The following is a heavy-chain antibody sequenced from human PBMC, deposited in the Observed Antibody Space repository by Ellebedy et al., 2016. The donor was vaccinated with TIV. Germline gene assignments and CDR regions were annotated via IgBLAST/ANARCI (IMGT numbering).Heavy chain of an antibody. CDR2: IKSSSNPI. CDR1: GFTFRSYS. J-gene: IGHJ4*02. V-gene: IGHV3-48*02. D-gene: IGHD3-16*01. Sequence: GGSLRLSCAASGFTFRSYSMNWVRQAPGKGLEWVSHIKSSSNPIYYADSVKGRFIISRDNAKNSLNLQMNNLRDEDTDVYYCSRDGGRCGGNDFWGQGTLVIVSS. CDR3: SRDGGRCGGNDF.